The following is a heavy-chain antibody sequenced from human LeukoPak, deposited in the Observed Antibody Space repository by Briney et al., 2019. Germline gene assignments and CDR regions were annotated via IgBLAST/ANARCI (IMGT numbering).Heavy chain of an antibody. Sequence: SETLSLTCTVSGGSISSYYWSWIRQPPGKGLEWIGYIYYSGSTNYNPSLKSRVTISVDTSKNQFSLKLSSVTAADTAVYYCARDPSVYCSGGSCYDQAFDIWGQGTMVTVSS. D-gene: IGHD2-15*01. CDR1: GGSISSYY. CDR2: IYYSGST. V-gene: IGHV4-59*01. CDR3: ARDPSVYCSGGSCYDQAFDI. J-gene: IGHJ3*02.